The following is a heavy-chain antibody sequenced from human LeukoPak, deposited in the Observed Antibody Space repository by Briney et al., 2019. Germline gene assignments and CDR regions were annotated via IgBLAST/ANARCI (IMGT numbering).Heavy chain of an antibody. V-gene: IGHV3-23*01. CDR2: ISDSGGST. J-gene: IGHJ3*02. CDR3: AKGGGGTRGAFDI. Sequence: GGSLRLSCAASGFTFSSYAMSWVRQAPGKGLEWVSGISDSGGSTDYADSVKGRFTISRNNSKNTLYLHMNSLRAEDTAIYYCAKGGGGTRGAFDIWGQGTMVTVSS. CDR1: GFTFSSYA. D-gene: IGHD2-15*01.